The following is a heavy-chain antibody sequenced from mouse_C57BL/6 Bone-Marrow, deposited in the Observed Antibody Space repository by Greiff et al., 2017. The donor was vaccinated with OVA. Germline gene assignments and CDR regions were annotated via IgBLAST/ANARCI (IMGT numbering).Heavy chain of an antibody. Sequence: EVKLVESGGGLVQPGGSLKLSCAASGFTFSDYGMAWVRQAPRKGPEWVAFISNLAYSIYYADTVTGRFTITRENAKNTRYLEMSSLRSEDTAMYYCARWDTTAVGGFAYWGQGTLVTVSA. CDR2: ISNLAYSI. D-gene: IGHD1-1*01. J-gene: IGHJ3*01. CDR1: GFTFSDYG. CDR3: ARWDTTAVGGFAY. V-gene: IGHV5-15*01.